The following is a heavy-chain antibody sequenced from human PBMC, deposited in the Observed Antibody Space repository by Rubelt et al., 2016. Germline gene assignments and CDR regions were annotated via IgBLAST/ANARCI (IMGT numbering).Heavy chain of an antibody. J-gene: IGHJ2*01. D-gene: IGHD2-15*01. CDR1: GGSFGDNY. V-gene: IGHV4-34*01. Sequence: QVQLQQWGAGLLKPSETLSLICAVYGGSFGDNYWSWIRQPPGKGLEWIGEINHSGSTNYNPSLKSRVTISVDTSKNQFSLKLGSGTAADTAVYYCTRAFGYFYFGLWGRGTLVTVSS. CDR3: TRAFGYFYFGL. CDR2: INHSGST.